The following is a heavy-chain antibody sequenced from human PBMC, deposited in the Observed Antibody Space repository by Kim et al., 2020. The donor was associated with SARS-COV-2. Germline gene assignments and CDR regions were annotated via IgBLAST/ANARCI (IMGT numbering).Heavy chain of an antibody. V-gene: IGHV3-53*01. CDR3: ARGGGGYGSELDY. D-gene: IGHD3-10*01. J-gene: IGHJ4*02. Sequence: YRDAVKGRFTSSRDKTKITLYLQMNSRRAEDTAVYYCARGGGGYGSELDYWGQGTLVTASS.